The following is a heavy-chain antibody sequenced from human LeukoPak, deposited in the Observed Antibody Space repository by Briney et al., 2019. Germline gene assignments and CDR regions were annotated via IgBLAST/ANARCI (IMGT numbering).Heavy chain of an antibody. CDR3: ARVKGYSNSLYYYYYMDV. D-gene: IGHD4-11*01. CDR1: GGSISSHY. CDR2: IYYSGST. J-gene: IGHJ6*03. V-gene: IGHV4-59*11. Sequence: SETLSLTCTVSGGSISSHYWSWIRQPPGKGLEWIGYIYYSGSTNYNPSLKSRVTISVDTSKNQFSLKLSSVTAADTAVYYCARVKGYSNSLYYYYYMDVWGKGTTVTVSS.